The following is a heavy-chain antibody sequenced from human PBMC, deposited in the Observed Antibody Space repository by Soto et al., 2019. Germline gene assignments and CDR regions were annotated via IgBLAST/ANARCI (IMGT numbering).Heavy chain of an antibody. Sequence: RGSLRLSCTVSGFTFSNAWMTWVRQAPGKGLEWVGRIKSKTDDGTTDYAAPVKGRFTISRDDSRNTLYLQMNSLKTEDTAVYYCTTDSSSWAYYYYYGMDVWGQGTTVTVSS. D-gene: IGHD2-2*01. J-gene: IGHJ6*02. V-gene: IGHV3-15*01. CDR1: GFTFSNAW. CDR3: TTDSSSWAYYYYYGMDV. CDR2: IKSKTDDGTT.